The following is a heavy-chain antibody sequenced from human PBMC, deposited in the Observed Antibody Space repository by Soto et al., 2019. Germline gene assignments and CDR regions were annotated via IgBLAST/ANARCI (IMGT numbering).Heavy chain of an antibody. CDR1: GGSFSGYY. J-gene: IGHJ5*02. CDR2: INHSGST. Sequence: SETLSLTCAVYGGSFSGYYWSWIRQPPGKGLEWIGEINHSGSTNYNPSLKSRVTISVDTSKNQFSLKLSSVTAADTAVYYCARKGYCSSTSCYYPKRPNWFDPWGQGTLVTVSS. CDR3: ARKGYCSSTSCYYPKRPNWFDP. V-gene: IGHV4-34*01. D-gene: IGHD2-2*01.